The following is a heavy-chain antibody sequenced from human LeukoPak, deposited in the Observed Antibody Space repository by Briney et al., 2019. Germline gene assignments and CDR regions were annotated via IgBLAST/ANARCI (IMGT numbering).Heavy chain of an antibody. CDR3: ASRHCGDNSCNLQTHSPYFDH. CDR1: GFTFSSYW. J-gene: IGHJ4*02. V-gene: IGHV3-7*01. Sequence: GESLRLSCAASGFTFSSYWMSWVRQAPGKGLEWVASIKRDGSEIYYVDSVRGRFTISADNADNSLYLQMNSLRDEDTAVYYCASRHCGDNSCNLQTHSPYFDHWGQGTLVTVSS. CDR2: IKRDGSEI. D-gene: IGHD2-21*01.